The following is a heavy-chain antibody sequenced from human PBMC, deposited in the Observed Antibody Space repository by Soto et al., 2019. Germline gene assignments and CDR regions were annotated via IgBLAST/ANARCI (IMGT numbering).Heavy chain of an antibody. V-gene: IGHV3-11*01. CDR2: MSGSGDAI. Sequence: PGGSLRLSCTTSGFTFSDYYMTWVRQAPGKGLEWISYMSGSGDAIYYADSVKGRFTISRDNAKNSLHPEMNSLRVEDTAMYYCVRGNFYYGMDVWGQGTTVTVSS. J-gene: IGHJ6*02. CDR1: GFTFSDYY. CDR3: VRGNFYYGMDV.